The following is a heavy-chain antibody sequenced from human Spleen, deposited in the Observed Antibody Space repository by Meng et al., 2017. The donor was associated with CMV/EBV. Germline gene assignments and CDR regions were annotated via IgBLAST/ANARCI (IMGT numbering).Heavy chain of an antibody. J-gene: IGHJ3*02. CDR2: IYYSGIT. D-gene: IGHD2-2*01. Sequence: SFSSCDYYCSWIRQPPGKGLVWIGYIYYSGITYYNPSLKRRVTISVDTSKNQFSLNLNSVTAADTAVYYCALLYCSSTSCYRDAFNIWGQGTMVTVSS. V-gene: IGHV4-30-4*08. CDR1: SFSSCDYY. CDR3: ALLYCSSTSCYRDAFNI.